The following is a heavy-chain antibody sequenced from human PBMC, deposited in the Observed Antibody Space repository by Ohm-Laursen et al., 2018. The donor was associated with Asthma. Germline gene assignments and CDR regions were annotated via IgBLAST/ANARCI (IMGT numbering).Heavy chain of an antibody. D-gene: IGHD3-3*01. J-gene: IGHJ4*02. CDR3: AISPYDFWSDYLDR. CDR1: GFTLSSNG. V-gene: IGHV3-30*03. Sequence: RSLRLSCTASGFTLSSNGLDWVRQGPGKGLERGADITYGGINTYNADSMKGRFTSSTDNSKTTLYLQMNSLRAEDTAVYYCAISPYDFWSDYLDRWGRGTLVTVSS. CDR2: ITYGGINT.